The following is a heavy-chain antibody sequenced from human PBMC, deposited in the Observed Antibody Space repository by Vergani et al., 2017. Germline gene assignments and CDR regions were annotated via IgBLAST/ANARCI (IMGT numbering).Heavy chain of an antibody. D-gene: IGHD3-22*01. CDR2: INSDGDST. Sequence: VQLVESGGGLVQPGGSLRLSCTASGFTFSNYWMQWVRQAPGKGLMWVSRINSDGDSTSYADSVKGRFTISRDNAKNTLFLQLKTLRAEDTGVYYCAKDYNIMGALHYWGQGTLVAVSS. CDR1: GFTFSNYW. CDR3: AKDYNIMGALHY. V-gene: IGHV3-74*01. J-gene: IGHJ4*02.